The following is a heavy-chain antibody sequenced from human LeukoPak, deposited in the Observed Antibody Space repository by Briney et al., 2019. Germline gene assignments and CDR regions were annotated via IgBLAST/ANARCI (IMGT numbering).Heavy chain of an antibody. CDR2: VSAYNGNT. CDR3: ARDSVTMIVVADSPIDY. D-gene: IGHD3-22*01. J-gene: IGHJ4*02. V-gene: IGHV1-18*01. Sequence: GASVKVSCKASGGTFSSYAISWVRQAPGQGLEWMGWVSAYNGNTNYAQKLQGRVTMTTDTSTSTAYMELRSLRSDDTAVYYCARDSVTMIVVADSPIDYWGQGTLVTVSS. CDR1: GGTFSSYA.